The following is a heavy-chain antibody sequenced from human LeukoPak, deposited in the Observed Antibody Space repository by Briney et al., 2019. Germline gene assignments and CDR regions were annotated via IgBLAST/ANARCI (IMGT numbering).Heavy chain of an antibody. CDR1: GLTFSSYA. V-gene: IGHV3-23*01. D-gene: IGHD5-12*01. CDR2: ISSSGDST. J-gene: IGHJ1*01. CDR3: AQARSSSGYGPLGFY. Sequence: GGSLRLSCAGSGLTFSSYAMSWVRQAPGKGLEWVSGISSSGDSTFYADSVKGRFTISRDSSKSTLYLHMSSLTPEDTAVYYCAQARSSSGYGPLGFYWGQGTLVTVSS.